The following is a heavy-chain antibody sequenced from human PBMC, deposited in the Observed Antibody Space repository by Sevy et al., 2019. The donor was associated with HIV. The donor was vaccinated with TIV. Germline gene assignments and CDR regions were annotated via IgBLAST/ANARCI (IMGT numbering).Heavy chain of an antibody. CDR2: ISASGRST. CDR1: GFTFSSYA. Sequence: GGSLRLSCAASGFTFSSYAMNWVRQAPGKGLEWVSSISASGRSTYYADSVEGRFTISRDNSKNTLYLQMNSLRGDDTAVYYCAKGYCTGGSCPRDYYYYDMDVWGQGTTVTVSS. J-gene: IGHJ6*02. V-gene: IGHV3-23*01. D-gene: IGHD2-15*01. CDR3: AKGYCTGGSCPRDYYYYDMDV.